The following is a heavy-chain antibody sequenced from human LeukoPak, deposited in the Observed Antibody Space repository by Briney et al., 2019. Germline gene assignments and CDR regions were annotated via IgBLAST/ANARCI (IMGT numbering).Heavy chain of an antibody. D-gene: IGHD3-10*01. V-gene: IGHV4-4*07. J-gene: IGHJ3*02. CDR2: IYTSGST. Sequence: SETLSLTCTVSGGSISSYYWSWIRQPAGKGLEWIGRIYTSGSTNYNPSLKSRVTMSVDTSKNQFSLKLSSVTAADTAVYYCARDGIMVRGVMAFDIWGQGTMVTVSS. CDR1: GGSISSYY. CDR3: ARDGIMVRGVMAFDI.